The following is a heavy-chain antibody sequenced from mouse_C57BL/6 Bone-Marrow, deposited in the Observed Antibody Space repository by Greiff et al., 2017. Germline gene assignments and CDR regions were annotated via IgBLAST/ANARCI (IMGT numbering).Heavy chain of an antibody. CDR2: INPYNGGT. D-gene: IGHD5-1*01. Sequence: VQLKQSGPVLVKPGASVKMSCKASGYTFTDYYMNWVKQSNGKSLEWIGVINPYNGGTSYNQKFKGKATLTVDKSSSTAYMELNSLTSEDSAVDYCASEEYAYFDYWGQGTTLTVSS. CDR1: GYTFTDYY. V-gene: IGHV1-19*01. J-gene: IGHJ2*01. CDR3: ASEEYAYFDY.